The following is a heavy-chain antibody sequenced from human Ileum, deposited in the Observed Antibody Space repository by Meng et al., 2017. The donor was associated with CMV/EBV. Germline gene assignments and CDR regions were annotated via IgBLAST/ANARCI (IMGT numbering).Heavy chain of an antibody. D-gene: IGHD6-13*01. Sequence: SCGSSWFSFSFCGVSLVRQAPGKALEWFSRISGSAATTYYADSMPCRFTISRDHSNNTLFLQMNSLRVDDTAVYYCPKHIATATFDSWGHGTLVTVSS. CDR3: PKHIATATFDS. J-gene: IGHJ4*01. CDR2: ISGSAATT. V-gene: IGHV3-23*01. CDR1: WFSFSFCG.